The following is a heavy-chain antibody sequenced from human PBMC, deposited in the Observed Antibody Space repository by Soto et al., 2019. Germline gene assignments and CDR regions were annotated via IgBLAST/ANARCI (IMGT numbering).Heavy chain of an antibody. Sequence: TLSLTCAVSGGSISSSNWWSWVRQPPGKGLEWIGEIYHSGSTNYNPSLKSRVTISVDKSKNQFSLKLSSVTAADTAVYYCARGGYCISTSCYAGGALVDYWGQGTLVTVSS. CDR3: ARGGYCISTSCYAGGALVDY. CDR1: GGSISSSNW. D-gene: IGHD2-2*03. V-gene: IGHV4-4*02. CDR2: IYHSGST. J-gene: IGHJ4*02.